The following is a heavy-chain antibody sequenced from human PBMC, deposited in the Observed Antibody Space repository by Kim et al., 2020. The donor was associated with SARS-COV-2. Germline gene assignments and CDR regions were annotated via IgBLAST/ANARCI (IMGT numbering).Heavy chain of an antibody. CDR2: IYSGGST. V-gene: IGHV3-53*01. CDR1: GFTVSSNY. D-gene: IGHD6-13*01. J-gene: IGHJ4*02. CDR3: AGSIAAAEYYFDY. Sequence: GGSLRLSCAASGFTVSSNYMSWVRQAPGKGLEWVSVIYSGGSTYYADSVKGRFTISRDNSKNTLYLQMNSLRAEDTAVYYCAGSIAAAEYYFDYRGQGTLVTVSS.